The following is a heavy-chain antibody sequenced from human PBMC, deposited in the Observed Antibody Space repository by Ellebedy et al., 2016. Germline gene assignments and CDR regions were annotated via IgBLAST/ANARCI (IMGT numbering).Heavy chain of an antibody. J-gene: IGHJ4*02. CDR1: GGSISSSSYY. D-gene: IGHD4-11*01. CDR2: SYYSGST. Sequence: GSLRLSCTVSGGSISSSSYYWGWIRQPPGKGLEWVGSSYYSGSTHYNPSLKSRVTVSVDTSKNQLSLKLNSVTAADTAIYYCARHRAASVTTAYDSWGQGTLVTVSS. V-gene: IGHV4-39*01. CDR3: ARHRAASVTTAYDS.